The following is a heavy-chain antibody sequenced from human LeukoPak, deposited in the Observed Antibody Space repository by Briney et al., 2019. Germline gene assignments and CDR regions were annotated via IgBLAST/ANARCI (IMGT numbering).Heavy chain of an antibody. D-gene: IGHD6-19*01. V-gene: IGHV3-30*18. CDR1: GFTFNMHG. CDR2: IANDGDNK. J-gene: IGHJ6*02. Sequence: GGSLRLSCAASGFTFNMHGMHWVRQAPGKGLEWVALIANDGDNKNYADSVKGRFTISRDNSKNTVFLQMNTLRGEDTAVYYCAKDPSSGWYRWSMDVWGQGTMVTVSS. CDR3: AKDPSSGWYRWSMDV.